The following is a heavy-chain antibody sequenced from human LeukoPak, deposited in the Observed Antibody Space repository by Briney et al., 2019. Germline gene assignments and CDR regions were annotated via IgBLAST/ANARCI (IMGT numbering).Heavy chain of an antibody. CDR1: GFTFSTYW. CDR3: VRDPLAARLIFDY. CDR2: IKQDGSEK. Sequence: PGGSLRLPCAASGFTFSTYWMSWVRQAPGKGLEWVANIKQDGSEKFYVDSVKGRFTISRDNAKNSLYLQMNSLRVEDTAVYYCVRDPLAARLIFDYWGQGTLVTVSS. J-gene: IGHJ4*02. V-gene: IGHV3-7*01. D-gene: IGHD6-6*01.